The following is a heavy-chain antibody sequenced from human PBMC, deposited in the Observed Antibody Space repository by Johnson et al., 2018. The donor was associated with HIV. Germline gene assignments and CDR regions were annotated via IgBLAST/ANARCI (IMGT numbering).Heavy chain of an antibody. CDR1: GFTFSNYA. CDR3: ARDDDYGGMVGTLKDAFDI. J-gene: IGHJ3*02. CDR2: ISSDGGST. D-gene: IGHD4-17*01. Sequence: MLLVESGGGLVQPGGSLRLSCAASGFTFSNYAMHWVRQAPGKGLEYVSAISSDGGSTYYANSVKGRFSISRDNAKNSLYLQMNSLRAEDTAVYYCARDDDYGGMVGTLKDAFDIWGQGTMVTVSS. V-gene: IGHV3-64*01.